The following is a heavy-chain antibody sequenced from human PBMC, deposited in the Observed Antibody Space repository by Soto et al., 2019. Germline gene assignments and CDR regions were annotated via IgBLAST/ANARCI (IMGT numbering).Heavy chain of an antibody. D-gene: IGHD3-16*01. V-gene: IGHV1-2*02. CDR3: SREGPGGIVGPRAHDDFDP. Sequence: QVQLVQSGAEVKKPGASVKVSCKTSGYSFTGHYIHWVRLAPGQGLEWMGWISPYTGAPNYAQQFQFRVIVTSDTSSSITSMELNSLTPNDTAVYYCSREGPGGIVGPRAHDDFDPWGQGTIVTVSS. J-gene: IGHJ5*02. CDR1: GYSFTGHY. CDR2: ISPYTGAP.